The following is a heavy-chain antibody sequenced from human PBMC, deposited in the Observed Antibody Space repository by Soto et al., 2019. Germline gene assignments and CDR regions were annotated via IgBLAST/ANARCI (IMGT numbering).Heavy chain of an antibody. CDR1: GGTFSSYA. CDR3: ARRSVTGYSSRWYIYPYYYGMDV. Sequence: SVKVSCKASGGTFSSYAISWVRQAPGQGLEWMGGIIPIFGTADYAQKFQGRVTITADESTSTAYMELSSLRSEDTAVYYCARRSVTGYSSRWYIYPYYYGMDVWGQGTTVTVS. V-gene: IGHV1-69*13. CDR2: IIPIFGTA. D-gene: IGHD6-13*01. J-gene: IGHJ6*02.